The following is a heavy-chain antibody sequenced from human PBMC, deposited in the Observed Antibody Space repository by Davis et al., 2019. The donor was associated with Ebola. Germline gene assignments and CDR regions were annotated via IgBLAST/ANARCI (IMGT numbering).Heavy chain of an antibody. CDR3: AKGGYSASDLGGYYFDY. Sequence: GVSLKISCSASGFTLSNFGMHWVRQAPGKGLEWVAFIQYDGSNKYYADSVKGRFTISRDNSRTTLYLQVNSLRVEDTAVYYCAKGGYSASDLGGYYFDYWGQGTLVTVSS. CDR2: IQYDGSNK. CDR1: GFTLSNFG. V-gene: IGHV3-30*02. D-gene: IGHD5-12*01. J-gene: IGHJ4*02.